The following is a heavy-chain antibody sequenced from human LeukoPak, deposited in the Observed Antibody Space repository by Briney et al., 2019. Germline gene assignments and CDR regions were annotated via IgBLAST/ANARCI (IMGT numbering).Heavy chain of an antibody. Sequence: TGGSLRLSCAASGFTFSSYAMHWVRQAPGKGLEWVAVISYDGSNKYYADSVKGRLTISRDNSKNTLYLQMNSLRAEDTAVYYCARDPVPYDFWSGYHDYWGQGTLVTVSS. CDR3: ARDPVPYDFWSGYHDY. CDR1: GFTFSSYA. J-gene: IGHJ4*02. V-gene: IGHV3-30-3*01. CDR2: ISYDGSNK. D-gene: IGHD3-3*01.